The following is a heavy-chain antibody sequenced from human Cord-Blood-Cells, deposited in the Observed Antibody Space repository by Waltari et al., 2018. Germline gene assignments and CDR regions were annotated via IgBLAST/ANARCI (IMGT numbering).Heavy chain of an antibody. Sequence: QVQLQQWGAGLLKPSETLSLTCAAYGGSFSGYYWSWIRQPPGKGLEWIGEINHSGSTNYNPSLNSRVPISVDTSKNQCSLKRSSVTAADTAVYYCARVPASTVVTDYWGQGTLVTVSS. CDR2: INHSGST. D-gene: IGHD4-17*01. V-gene: IGHV4-34*01. CDR3: ARVPASTVVTDY. CDR1: GGSFSGYY. J-gene: IGHJ4*02.